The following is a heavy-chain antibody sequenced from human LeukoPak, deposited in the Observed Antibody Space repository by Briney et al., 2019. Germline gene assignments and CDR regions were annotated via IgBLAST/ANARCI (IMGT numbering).Heavy chain of an antibody. V-gene: IGHV3-33*01. J-gene: IGHJ4*02. CDR2: IWYDGSNK. CDR1: GFTFSSYG. Sequence: GRSLRLSCAASGFTFSSYGMHWVRQAPGKGLEWVAVIWYDGSNKYYADSVKGRFTISRDNSKNTLYLQMNSLRAEDTAVYYCARDQIGYCSGGSCYFDYWGQGTLVTVSS. D-gene: IGHD2-15*01. CDR3: ARDQIGYCSGGSCYFDY.